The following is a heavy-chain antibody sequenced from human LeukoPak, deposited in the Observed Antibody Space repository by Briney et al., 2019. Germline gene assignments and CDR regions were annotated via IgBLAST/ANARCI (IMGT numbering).Heavy chain of an antibody. CDR3: ARAYYYDGSVFDY. Sequence: PSETPSLTCTVSGGSISSYYWSWIRQPPGKGLEWIGNIYYSGSTNYNPSLKSRVTISVDTSKNQFSLKLSSVTAADTAVYYCARAYYYDGSVFDYWGQGTLVTVSS. CDR1: GGSISSYY. D-gene: IGHD3-22*01. CDR2: IYYSGST. V-gene: IGHV4-59*01. J-gene: IGHJ4*02.